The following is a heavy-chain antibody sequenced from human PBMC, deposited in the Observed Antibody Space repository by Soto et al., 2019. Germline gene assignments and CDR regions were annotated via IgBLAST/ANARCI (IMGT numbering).Heavy chain of an antibody. CDR3: ARDFPGPGDYLYYYYYMDV. J-gene: IGHJ6*03. D-gene: IGHD4-17*01. V-gene: IGHV1-69*08. CDR1: GGTFSSYT. Sequence: QVQLVQSGAEVKKPGSSVKVSCKASGGTFSSYTISWVRQAPGQGLEWMGRIIPILGIANYAQKFQGRVTITADKSTSTAYMELSSLRSEDTAVYYCARDFPGPGDYLYYYYYMDVWGKGTTVTVSS. CDR2: IIPILGIA.